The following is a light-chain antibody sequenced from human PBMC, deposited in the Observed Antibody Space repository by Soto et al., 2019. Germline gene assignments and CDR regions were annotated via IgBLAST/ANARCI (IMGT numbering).Light chain of an antibody. V-gene: IGKV1-33*01. CDR1: QDIRKY. CDR2: DAS. CDR3: QQYDNLPLI. J-gene: IGKJ5*01. Sequence: IQMTQSPSSLSASVVDRGTITFQATQDIRKYLNWYQQKPGKAPKLLIYDASSLETGVPSRFSGSGSGTDFTLTISSLQPEDFATYYCQQYDNLPLICGQGTRREIK.